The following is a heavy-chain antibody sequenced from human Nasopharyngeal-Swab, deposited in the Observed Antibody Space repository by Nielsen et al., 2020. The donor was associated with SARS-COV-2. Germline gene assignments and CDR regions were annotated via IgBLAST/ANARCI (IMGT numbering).Heavy chain of an antibody. CDR3: AREKAVAGIGGYHYYGMDV. CDR1: GFTVSSNY. Sequence: GESLKISCAASGFTVSSNYMSWVRQAPGKGLEWASVIYSGGSTYYIDSVKGRFTVSRDNSRNTLYLQMNSLRPEDTAVYYCAREKAVAGIGGYHYYGMDVWGQGTTVTVSS. CDR2: IYSGGST. D-gene: IGHD6-19*01. V-gene: IGHV3-53*05. J-gene: IGHJ6*02.